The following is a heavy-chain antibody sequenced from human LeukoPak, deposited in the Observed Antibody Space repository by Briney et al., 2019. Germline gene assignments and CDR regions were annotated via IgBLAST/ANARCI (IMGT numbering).Heavy chain of an antibody. V-gene: IGHV3-23*05. CDR3: AKTYYYGSGSYSFDY. J-gene: IGHJ4*02. CDR1: GFTFSNFG. CDR2: IDNRGRTT. D-gene: IGHD3-10*01. Sequence: GGSLRLSGAASGFTFSNFGMSWFRQAPGRGLEGVSKIDNRGRTTYYTDSVKGRFTISRDNSKNTLYLQMNSLRAEDTAVYYCAKTYYYGSGSYSFDYWGQGTLVTVSS.